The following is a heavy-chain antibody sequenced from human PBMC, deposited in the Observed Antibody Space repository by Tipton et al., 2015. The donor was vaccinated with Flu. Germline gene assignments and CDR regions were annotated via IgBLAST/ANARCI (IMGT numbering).Heavy chain of an antibody. V-gene: IGHV4-38-2*02. J-gene: IGHJ5*02. CDR2: IHRSRST. CDR3: VRTYGPFNWFDP. Sequence: TLSLTCIVSGDSIRNDYFWGWIRQPPGKGLEWIATIHRSRSTKYNPSLKSRVTISVDTSKNQFSLEMRSVTAADTAVYYCVRTYGPFNWFDPWGQGTLVTVSS. D-gene: IGHD3-10*01. CDR1: GDSIRNDYF.